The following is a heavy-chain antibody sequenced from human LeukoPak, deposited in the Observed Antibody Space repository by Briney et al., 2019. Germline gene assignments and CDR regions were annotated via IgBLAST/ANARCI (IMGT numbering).Heavy chain of an antibody. D-gene: IGHD4-17*01. CDR3: AREYDYGDYQGYFDL. CDR2: ISWSTTYI. J-gene: IGHJ2*01. CDR1: GFTFGDYN. Sequence: GGSLRLSCAASGFTFGDYNMNWVRQAPRKGLEWVSSISWSTTYIYYADSVKGRFTISRDNAKNSLYLQMNSLRAEDTAVYYCAREYDYGDYQGYFDLWGRGTLVTVSS. V-gene: IGHV3-21*01.